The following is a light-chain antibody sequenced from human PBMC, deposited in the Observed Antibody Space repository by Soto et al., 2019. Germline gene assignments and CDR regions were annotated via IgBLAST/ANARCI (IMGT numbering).Light chain of an antibody. J-gene: IGKJ5*01. Sequence: EIVSTQSPATLSLSPGERATLSCRASQSVSRYLAWYQQKPGQAPRLLIYDASNRATGIPARFSGSGSGTDFTLTISSLEPEDFAVYCCQQRSNWPPITFGQGTRLEIK. CDR1: QSVSRY. CDR3: QQRSNWPPIT. CDR2: DAS. V-gene: IGKV3-11*01.